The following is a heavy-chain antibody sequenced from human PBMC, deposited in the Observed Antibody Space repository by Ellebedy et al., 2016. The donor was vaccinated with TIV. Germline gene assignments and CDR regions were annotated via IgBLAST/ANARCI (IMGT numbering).Heavy chain of an antibody. CDR3: ARGDNYYYDSSGYYYSY. V-gene: IGHV1-46*01. CDR1: GYTFTSYF. J-gene: IGHJ4*02. D-gene: IGHD3-22*01. Sequence: ASVKVSCKASGYTFTSYFLYWVRQALGQGLEWMGIINPTSGSSNYAQKFQGRVTVTRDTSTSTVYMELSSLRSEDTAVYYCARGDNYYYDSSGYYYSYWGQGTLVTVSS. CDR2: INPTSGSS.